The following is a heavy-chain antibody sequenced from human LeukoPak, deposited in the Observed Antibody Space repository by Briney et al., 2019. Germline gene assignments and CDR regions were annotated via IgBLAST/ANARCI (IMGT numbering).Heavy chain of an antibody. V-gene: IGHV4-59*12. J-gene: IGHJ4*02. Sequence: PSETLSLTCTVSGGSIRSYYWSWIRQPPGKGLEWIGYIYYSGSTKYNPSLKSRVTISVDTSKNQFSLQLNSVTPEDTAVYYCARSSAWPDYWGQGTLVTVSS. CDR1: GGSIRSYY. D-gene: IGHD6-19*01. CDR3: ARSSAWPDY. CDR2: IYYSGST.